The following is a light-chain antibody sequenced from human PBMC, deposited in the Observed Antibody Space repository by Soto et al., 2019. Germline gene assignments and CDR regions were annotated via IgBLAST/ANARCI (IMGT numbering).Light chain of an antibody. CDR3: QQYFTSPIT. J-gene: IGKJ5*01. CDR1: QSVNSR. Sequence: ENVFTQSPGTPALSPGERTTLSCRASQSVNSRLAWYQHKPGQXPRXXISGASNRASGIPARFSAWGSGTDFTLTISRVDPADFAFYYCQQYFTSPITFGQGTRLEIK. CDR2: GAS. V-gene: IGKV3-20*01.